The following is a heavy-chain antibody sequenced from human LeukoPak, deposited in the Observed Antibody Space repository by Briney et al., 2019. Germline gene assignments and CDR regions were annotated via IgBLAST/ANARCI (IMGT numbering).Heavy chain of an antibody. CDR2: ISYRGST. CDR3: ARDLVTVTKGFDI. J-gene: IGHJ3*02. CDR1: GDSFSSHY. D-gene: IGHD4-17*01. Sequence: SETLSFTCTVSGDSFSSHYWAWLRQPPGKGLEWIGYISYRGSTNYNPSLKSRVTISIDTSKNQFSLRLSSVTAADTAVYYCARDLVTVTKGFDIWGQGTMVSVSS. V-gene: IGHV4-59*11.